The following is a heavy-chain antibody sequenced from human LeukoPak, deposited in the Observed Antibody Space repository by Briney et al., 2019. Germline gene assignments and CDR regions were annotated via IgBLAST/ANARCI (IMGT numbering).Heavy chain of an antibody. CDR3: ARDYGGLAFDI. V-gene: IGHV3-30-3*01. J-gene: IGHJ3*02. CDR2: ISYDGSNK. D-gene: IGHD3-10*01. Sequence: GALRLSCAASGFPFSSYAMHWVRQAPGKGLEWVAVISYDGSNKYYADSVKGRFTISRDNSKNTLYLQMNSLRAEDTAVYYCARDYGGLAFDIWGQGTMVTVSS. CDR1: GFPFSSYA.